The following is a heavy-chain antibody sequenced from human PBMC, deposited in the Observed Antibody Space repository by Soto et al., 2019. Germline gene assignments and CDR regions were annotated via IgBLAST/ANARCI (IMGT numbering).Heavy chain of an antibody. CDR1: GFTFSSYA. CDR2: ISGSGGST. D-gene: IGHD3-9*01. J-gene: IGHJ4*02. CDR3: SKDHAFSAPFLTGYYGVLGY. V-gene: IGHV3-23*01. Sequence: QPGGSLRLSCAASGFTFSSYAMSWVRQAPGKGLEWVSAISGSGGSTYYADSVKGRFTISRDNSKNSPYLQMNSLRAEDTAVYFFSKDHAFSAPFLTGYYGVLGYWGQGTLVTVSS.